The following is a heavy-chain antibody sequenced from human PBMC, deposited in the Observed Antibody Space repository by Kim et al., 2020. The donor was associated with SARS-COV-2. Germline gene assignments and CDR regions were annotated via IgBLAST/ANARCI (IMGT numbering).Heavy chain of an antibody. V-gene: IGHV4-39*01. J-gene: IGHJ4*02. Sequence: SLKGRVTISVDTSKNQFSLKLSSVTAADPAVYYCARHGGAYYDFWSGDDYWGQGTLVTVSS. CDR3: ARHGGAYYDFWSGDDY. D-gene: IGHD3-3*01.